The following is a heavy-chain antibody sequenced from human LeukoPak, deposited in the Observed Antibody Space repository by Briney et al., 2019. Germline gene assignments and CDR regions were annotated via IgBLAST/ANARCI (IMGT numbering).Heavy chain of an antibody. J-gene: IGHJ6*03. V-gene: IGHV4-4*09. CDR2: IYTSGST. CDR3: TRRTGRDYYYYMDV. D-gene: IGHD3-10*01. Sequence: SGTLSVTRTVSGGSLSRYYWSWIRPPPAKGLEGIGYIYTSGSTNYNPSLKRRVTISVETSKNQFSLKLSSVTAADTAVYYCTRRTGRDYYYYMDVWGKGTTVTVSS. CDR1: GGSLSRYY.